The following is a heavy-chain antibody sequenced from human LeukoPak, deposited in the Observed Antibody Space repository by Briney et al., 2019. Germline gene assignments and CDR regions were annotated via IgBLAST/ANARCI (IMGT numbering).Heavy chain of an antibody. D-gene: IGHD4-17*01. J-gene: IGHJ4*02. V-gene: IGHV3-33*08. CDR1: GFTVSSNY. Sequence: PGGSLRLSCAASGFTVSSNYMSWVRQAPGKGLEWVAVIWYGGSNKYYADSVKGRFTISRDNSKNTVYLQMNSLRAEDSAVYYCARPYGDYYFDYWGQGTLVTVSS. CDR3: ARPYGDYYFDY. CDR2: IWYGGSNK.